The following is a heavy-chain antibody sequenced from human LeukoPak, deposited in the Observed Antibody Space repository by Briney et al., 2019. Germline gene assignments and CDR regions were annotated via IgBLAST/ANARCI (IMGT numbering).Heavy chain of an antibody. CDR3: ARERASNNHDNWFDP. D-gene: IGHD1/OR15-1a*01. Sequence: PSKTLSLTCAVYGASFNDYYWSWIRRSPTKGLEWIGEVNHSGSAKYNPSLKSRVTISADKSKNQFFLRLSPVAAADSGVYYCARERASNNHDNWFDPWGQGTLVTVSS. V-gene: IGHV4-34*01. CDR2: VNHSGSA. J-gene: IGHJ5*02. CDR1: GASFNDYY.